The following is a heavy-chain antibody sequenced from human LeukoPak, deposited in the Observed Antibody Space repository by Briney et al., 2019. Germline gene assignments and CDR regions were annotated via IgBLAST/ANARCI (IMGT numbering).Heavy chain of an antibody. J-gene: IGHJ2*01. CDR2: IYYSGST. Sequence: SETLSLTCTVSGGSISSGDYYWSWIRQPPGKGLEWIGYIYYSGSTYYNPSLKSRVTISVDTSKNQFSLKLSSVTAADTAVYYCARVTLIYGDSYWYFDLWGRGTLVTVSS. CDR1: GGSISSGDYY. V-gene: IGHV4-30-4*01. D-gene: IGHD4-17*01. CDR3: ARVTLIYGDSYWYFDL.